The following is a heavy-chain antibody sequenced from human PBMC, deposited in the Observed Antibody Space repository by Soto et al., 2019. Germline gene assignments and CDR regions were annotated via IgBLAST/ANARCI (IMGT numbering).Heavy chain of an antibody. CDR3: ARDLIIPPDGDYAFDI. CDR2: ISSSSSYI. D-gene: IGHD4-17*01. J-gene: IGHJ3*02. CDR1: GFTFSSYS. Sequence: GGSLRLSCAASGFTFSSYSMNWVRQAPGKGLEWVSSISSSSSYIYYADSVKGRFTISRDNAKNSLYLQMNSLRAEATAVYYCARDLIIPPDGDYAFDIWGQGTMVTVSS. V-gene: IGHV3-21*01.